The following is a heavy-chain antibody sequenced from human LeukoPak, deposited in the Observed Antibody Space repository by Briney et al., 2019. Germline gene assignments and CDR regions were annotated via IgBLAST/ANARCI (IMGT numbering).Heavy chain of an antibody. V-gene: IGHV4-59*01. J-gene: IGHJ5*02. D-gene: IGHD6-13*01. CDR3: ARLSFIAAEGDWFDP. Sequence: SSETLSLTCTVSGGSISSYYWSWIRQPPGKGLEWIGYIYYSGSTNYNPSLKSRVTISVDTSKNQFSLKLSSVTAADTAVYYCARLSFIAAEGDWFDPWGQGTLVTVSS. CDR2: IYYSGST. CDR1: GGSISSYY.